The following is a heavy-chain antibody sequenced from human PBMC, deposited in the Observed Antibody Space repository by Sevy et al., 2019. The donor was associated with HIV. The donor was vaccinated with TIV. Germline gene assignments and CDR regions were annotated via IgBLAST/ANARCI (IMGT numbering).Heavy chain of an antibody. CDR1: GLSFSSYA. V-gene: IGHV3-23*01. J-gene: IGHJ4*02. CDR3: ARVAGSGTYYSGDFDY. CDR2: ISGSGITT. Sequence: GGSLRLSCAASGLSFSSYAMSWVRQAPGKGLEWVSGISGSGITTYYADSVKGRFTISRDNSKNTLHLQMNSLRAEDTAVYYCARVAGSGTYYSGDFDYWGQGNLVTVSS. D-gene: IGHD3-10*01.